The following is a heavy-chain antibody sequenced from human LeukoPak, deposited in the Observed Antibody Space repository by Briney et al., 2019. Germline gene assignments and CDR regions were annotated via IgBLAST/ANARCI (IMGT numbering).Heavy chain of an antibody. CDR3: ARDKGRAYSYGYVDY. V-gene: IGHV1-18*01. D-gene: IGHD5-18*01. J-gene: IGHJ4*02. Sequence: ASVKVSCKTSRYTFTTFGINWVRQAPGQELEWMGCISPYHGNTNYAQKLQGRVTMTTDTSTNAAYMELRSLRSDDTAVYYCARDKGRAYSYGYVDYWGQGTLVTVS. CDR1: RYTFTTFG. CDR2: ISPYHGNT.